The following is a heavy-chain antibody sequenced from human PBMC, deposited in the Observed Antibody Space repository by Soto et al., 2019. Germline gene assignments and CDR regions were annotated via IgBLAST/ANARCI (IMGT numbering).Heavy chain of an antibody. J-gene: IGHJ4*02. V-gene: IGHV4-30-4*01. CDR2: IYYSGST. D-gene: IGHD3-3*01. CDR3: ARDRFRGYDFWSGYYAGFDY. Sequence: SETLSLTCTVSGGSISSGDYYRSWIRQPPGKGLEWIGYIYYSGSTYYNPSLKSRVTISVDTSKNQFSLKLSSVTAADTAVYYCARDRFRGYDFWSGYYAGFDYWGQGTLVTVSS. CDR1: GGSISSGDYY.